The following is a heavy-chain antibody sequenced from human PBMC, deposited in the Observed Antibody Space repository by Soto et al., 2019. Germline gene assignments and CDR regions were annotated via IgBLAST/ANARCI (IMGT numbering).Heavy chain of an antibody. V-gene: IGHV1-69*01. Sequence: QVQLAQSGAEVRKPGSSVKVSCRASGGSFSDFAFSWVRQAPGQGLEWMGGIIPMFAATKYAQRFQGRVTITADASTRTVYLALSSLTSDDSAVYYCARMKLARLDHWGQGTLVTVSS. CDR3: ARMKLARLDH. CDR2: IIPMFAAT. CDR1: GGSFSDFA. J-gene: IGHJ4*02.